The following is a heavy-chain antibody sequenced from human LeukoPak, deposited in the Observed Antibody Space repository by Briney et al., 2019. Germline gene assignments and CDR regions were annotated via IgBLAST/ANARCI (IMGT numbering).Heavy chain of an antibody. CDR2: ISAYNGNT. CDR3: ARDGGDGSYPFDP. CDR1: GYTFTIYG. Sequence: GASVKVSFKASGYTFTIYGISWVRQAPGQGHERMGWISAYNGNTNYAQKLQGRVTMTTDTSTSTAYMELRSLRSDDTAVYYCARDGGDGSYPFDPWGQGTLVTVSS. J-gene: IGHJ5*02. D-gene: IGHD1-26*01. V-gene: IGHV1-18*01.